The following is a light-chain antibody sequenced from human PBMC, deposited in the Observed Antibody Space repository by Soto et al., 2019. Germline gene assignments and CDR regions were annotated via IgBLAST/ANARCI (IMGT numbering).Light chain of an antibody. CDR1: QSISSW. CDR2: KAS. J-gene: IGKJ4*01. Sequence: DIQMTQSPSTLSASVGDRVTITCRASQSISSWLAWYQQKPGKAPKLLIYKASTLESGVPSRFRGSESGTEFTLTISSLQPDAFATYYCQHYYSYPLTFGGGTKVEIK. CDR3: QHYYSYPLT. V-gene: IGKV1-5*03.